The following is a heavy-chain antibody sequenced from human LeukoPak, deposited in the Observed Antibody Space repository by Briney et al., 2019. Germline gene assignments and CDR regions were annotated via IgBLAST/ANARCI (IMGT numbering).Heavy chain of an antibody. CDR1: GGTFSSYA. CDR2: IIPILGIA. Sequence: SVKVSCKASGGTFSSYAISWVRQAPGQGLEWMGRIIPILGIANYAQKFQGRVTITADKSTSTAYMELSSLRSEDTAVYYCARNYYYYHGMDVWGQGTTVTVSS. J-gene: IGHJ6*02. V-gene: IGHV1-69*04. CDR3: ARNYYYYHGMDV.